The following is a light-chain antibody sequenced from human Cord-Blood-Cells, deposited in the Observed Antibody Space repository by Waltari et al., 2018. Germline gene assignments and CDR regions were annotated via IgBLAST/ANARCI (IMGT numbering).Light chain of an antibody. J-gene: IGKJ1*01. V-gene: IGKV1-39*01. CDR3: QQSYSTWT. Sequence: DIQMTQSPSSLSASLGDRVTITCRASQSIKSYLNWYQQKPGKDPKLLIYAASSLQRGVPSRFSGSGYETEFTLTISSLQPEDFATYYGQQSYSTWTFGKGTKVEIK. CDR1: QSIKSY. CDR2: AAS.